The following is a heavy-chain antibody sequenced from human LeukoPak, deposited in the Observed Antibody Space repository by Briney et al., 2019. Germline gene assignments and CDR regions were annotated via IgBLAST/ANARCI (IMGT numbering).Heavy chain of an antibody. D-gene: IGHD4-23*01. V-gene: IGHV4-59*01. Sequence: SETLSLTCTVSGDSLSDYYWNWIRQAPGKGLEWIGYVYYSGSTNYNPSLMSRVTISVDTSKNQFSLNLRSVTAAETAVYYCARGGGNSYPVDYWGQGTLVTVSS. CDR2: VYYSGST. CDR3: ARGGGNSYPVDY. CDR1: GDSLSDYY. J-gene: IGHJ4*02.